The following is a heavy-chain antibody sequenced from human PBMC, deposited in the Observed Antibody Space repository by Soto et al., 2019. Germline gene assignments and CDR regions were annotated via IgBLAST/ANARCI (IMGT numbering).Heavy chain of an antibody. CDR2: MNPNSGNT. CDR1: GYTFTSYD. CDR3: ARMVYYYDRSGYYHDSFDI. V-gene: IGHV1-8*01. Sequence: GASVKVSCKVSGYTFTSYDINWVRQATGQGLAWMGWMNPNSGNTGYAQKFQGRVSMTRNTSISTGYMELSSLRSEDTAVYYCARMVYYYDRSGYYHDSFDIWGQGTRVSVSS. D-gene: IGHD3-22*01. J-gene: IGHJ3*02.